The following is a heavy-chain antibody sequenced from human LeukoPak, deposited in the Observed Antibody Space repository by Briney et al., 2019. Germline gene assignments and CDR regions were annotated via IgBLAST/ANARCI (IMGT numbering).Heavy chain of an antibody. CDR2: IKEDGSEK. J-gene: IGHJ4*02. V-gene: IGHV3-7*03. D-gene: IGHD5-24*01. Sequence: GGSLRLSCAASGFTFNTYWMSWVRQAPGKGLEWVANIKEDGSEKNYVDSVKGRFTISRDNAKNSLYLQMNSLRAEDMALYYCAKGSRDGYNLPFDYWGQGTLVTVSS. CDR1: GFTFNTYW. CDR3: AKGSRDGYNLPFDY.